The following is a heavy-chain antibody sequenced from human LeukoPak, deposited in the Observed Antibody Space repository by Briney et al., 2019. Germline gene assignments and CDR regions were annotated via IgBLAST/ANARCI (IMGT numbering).Heavy chain of an antibody. CDR2: IKSKTDGGRT. D-gene: IGHD1-7*01. J-gene: IGHJ4*02. CDR1: GFTFNHAW. Sequence: AGGSLRLSCAASGFTFNHAWMSWVRQAPGKGLEWVGRIKSKTDGGRTDFAAPVKGRFTISRDDSKNTLYLQMNSLKTEDIAIYYCTKVSGNYAFEFWGQGTLVTVSS. CDR3: TKVSGNYAFEF. V-gene: IGHV3-15*01.